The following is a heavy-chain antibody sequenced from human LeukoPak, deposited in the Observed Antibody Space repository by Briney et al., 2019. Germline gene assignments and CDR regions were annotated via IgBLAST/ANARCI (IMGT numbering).Heavy chain of an antibody. Sequence: ESLKISCKGSGYSFTSYWIGWVRQMPGKGLEWMGIVYPGDSDTIYSPSFQVQVTISADKSISTAYLQWTSLKASDTAMYYCARRCSSTSCYSTVTTRAFDIWGQGTMVTVSS. CDR2: VYPGDSDT. D-gene: IGHD2-2*01. J-gene: IGHJ3*02. CDR1: GYSFTSYW. CDR3: ARRCSSTSCYSTVTTRAFDI. V-gene: IGHV5-51*01.